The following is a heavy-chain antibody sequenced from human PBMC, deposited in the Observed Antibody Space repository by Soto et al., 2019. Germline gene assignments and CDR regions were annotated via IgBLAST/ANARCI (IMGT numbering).Heavy chain of an antibody. Sequence: GGSLRLSCAASGFTFSSYGMHWVRQAPGKGLEWVAVISYDGSNKYYADSGKGRFTISRDNSKNTLYLQMNSLRAEDTAVYYCAKGTYDFWSGYYMYFDYWGQGTLVTVSS. D-gene: IGHD3-3*01. V-gene: IGHV3-30*18. CDR2: ISYDGSNK. J-gene: IGHJ4*02. CDR3: AKGTYDFWSGYYMYFDY. CDR1: GFTFSSYG.